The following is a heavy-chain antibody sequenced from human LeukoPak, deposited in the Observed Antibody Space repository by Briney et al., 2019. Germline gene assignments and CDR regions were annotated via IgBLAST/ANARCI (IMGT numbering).Heavy chain of an antibody. CDR1: GFTFSSYA. CDR2: ISGSGGST. Sequence: GGSLRLSCAASGFTFSSYAMSWVRQAPGKGLGWVSAISGSGGSTYYADSVKGRFTISRDNSKNTLYLQMNSLRPEDTAMYYCARVRGGRSWYYYGMDVWGRGTTVTVSS. CDR3: ARVRGGRSWYYYGMDV. J-gene: IGHJ6*02. D-gene: IGHD3-16*01. V-gene: IGHV3-23*01.